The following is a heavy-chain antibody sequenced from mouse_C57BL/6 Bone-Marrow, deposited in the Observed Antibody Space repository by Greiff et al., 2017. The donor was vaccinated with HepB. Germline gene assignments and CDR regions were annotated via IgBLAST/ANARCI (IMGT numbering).Heavy chain of an antibody. V-gene: IGHV1-55*01. D-gene: IGHD2-4*01. CDR1: GYTFTSYW. CDR3: ARSAYYDYPLYFDY. Sequence: QVQLQQPGAELVKPGASVKMSCKASGYTFTSYWITWVKQRPGQGLEWIGDIYPGSGSTNYNEKFKSKSTLTVDTSSSTAYMQLSSLTSEDSAVYYGARSAYYDYPLYFDYWGQGTTLTVSS. CDR2: IYPGSGST. J-gene: IGHJ2*01.